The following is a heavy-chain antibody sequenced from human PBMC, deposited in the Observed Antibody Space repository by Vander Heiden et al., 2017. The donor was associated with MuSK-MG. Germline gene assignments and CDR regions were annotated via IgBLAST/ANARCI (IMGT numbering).Heavy chain of an antibody. J-gene: IGHJ4*02. CDR3: ARVYDCWSGSYYFDY. V-gene: IGHV4-31*03. Sequence: QVQLQEPGPGLVKPSQTLSLTCTVSGGSIRSGGYYWSWIRQHPGKGLEWIGYIYYSGSTYYNPSLKSRVTISVDTSKNQFSLKLSSVTAADTAVYYCARVYDCWSGSYYFDYWGQGTLVTVSS. D-gene: IGHD3-3*01. CDR2: IYYSGST. CDR1: GGSIRSGGYY.